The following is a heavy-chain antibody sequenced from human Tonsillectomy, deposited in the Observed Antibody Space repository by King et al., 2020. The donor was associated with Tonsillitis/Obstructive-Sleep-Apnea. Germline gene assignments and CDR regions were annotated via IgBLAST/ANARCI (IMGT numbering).Heavy chain of an antibody. CDR2: IDWDDDK. D-gene: IGHD1-26*01. Sequence: TLKESGPALVKPTQTLTLTCTFSGFSLITSGMCVSWIRQPPGKALEWLALIDWDDDKYYSTSLKTRLTISKDTSKNQVVLTMTNMDPVDTATYYCPRIASWGGSTPYYFDYWGQGTLVTVSS. J-gene: IGHJ4*02. CDR3: PRIASWGGSTPYYFDY. CDR1: GFSLITSGMC. V-gene: IGHV2-70*01.